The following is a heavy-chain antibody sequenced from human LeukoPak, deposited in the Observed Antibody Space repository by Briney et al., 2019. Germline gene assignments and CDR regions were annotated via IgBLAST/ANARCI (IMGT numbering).Heavy chain of an antibody. D-gene: IGHD3-10*01. CDR1: GFTVSSNY. Sequence: GGSLRLSCAASGFTVSSNYMSWVRQAPGKGLEWVSVIYSGGSADYADSVKGRFTISRDNSRNTLYLQMNSLRAEDTAVYYCARARFGDLMVFDYWGQGTLVAVSS. V-gene: IGHV3-66*01. CDR2: IYSGGSA. J-gene: IGHJ4*02. CDR3: ARARFGDLMVFDY.